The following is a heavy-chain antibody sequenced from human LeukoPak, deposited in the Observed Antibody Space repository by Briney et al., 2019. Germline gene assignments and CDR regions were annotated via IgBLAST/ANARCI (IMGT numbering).Heavy chain of an antibody. CDR2: IHTSGST. Sequence: PSETLSLTCTVSGGFISSYYWSWIRQPAGKGLEWIGRIHTSGSTNYSPSLKSRVTMSVDTSKNQFSLKLSSVTAADTAVYYCARDRYYYDSSARYFDYWGQGTLVTVSS. V-gene: IGHV4-4*07. J-gene: IGHJ4*02. CDR1: GGFISSYY. CDR3: ARDRYYYDSSARYFDY. D-gene: IGHD3-22*01.